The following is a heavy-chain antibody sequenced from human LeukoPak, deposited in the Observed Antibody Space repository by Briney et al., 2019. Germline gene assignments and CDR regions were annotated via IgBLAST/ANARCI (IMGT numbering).Heavy chain of an antibody. CDR3: ASLIYGAIDY. J-gene: IGHJ4*02. D-gene: IGHD4/OR15-4a*01. V-gene: IGHV3-21*01. Sequence: GGSLRLSCAASGFTFSSYSMNWVRQAPGKGLEWVSSISSSSSYIYYEDSVKGRFTISSDNAKNSLYLQMNSLRAEENAVYYCASLIYGAIDYWGQGTLVTVSS. CDR1: GFTFSSYS. CDR2: ISSSSSYI.